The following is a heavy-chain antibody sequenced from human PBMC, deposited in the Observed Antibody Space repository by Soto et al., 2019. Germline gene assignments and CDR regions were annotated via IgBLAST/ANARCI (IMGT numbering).Heavy chain of an antibody. CDR3: AKGASGTDLKGRYYYYYYGMDV. J-gene: IGHJ6*02. CDR1: GFTFSSYG. D-gene: IGHD6-6*01. V-gene: IGHV3-30*18. CDR2: ISYDGSNK. Sequence: QVQLVESGGGVVQPGRSLRLSCAASGFTFSSYGMHWVRQAPGKGLEWVAVISYDGSNKYYADSVKGRFTISRDNSMNTLYLQINCLGAKDTAVYYCAKGASGTDLKGRYYYYYYGMDVWGQGTTVTVSS.